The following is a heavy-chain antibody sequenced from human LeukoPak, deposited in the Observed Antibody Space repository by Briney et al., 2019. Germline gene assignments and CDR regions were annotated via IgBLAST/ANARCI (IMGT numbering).Heavy chain of an antibody. V-gene: IGHV3-30-3*01. J-gene: IGHJ4*02. CDR1: GFTFSNYA. CDR3: ARDWGRRYSSGWYGDFDY. Sequence: GGSLRLSCAASGFTFSNYAILWVRQAPGKGLEWVAVISYDGSDKYYADSVKGRFTISRDNSKNTLYLQMNSLRPEDTAVYYCARDWGRRYSSGWYGDFDYWGQGTLVTVSS. CDR2: ISYDGSDK. D-gene: IGHD6-19*01.